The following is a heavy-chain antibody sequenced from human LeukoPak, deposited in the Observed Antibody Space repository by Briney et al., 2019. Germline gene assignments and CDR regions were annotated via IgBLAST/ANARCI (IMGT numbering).Heavy chain of an antibody. Sequence: GGSLRLSCAASGFTVSSNYMSWVRQAPGKGLEWVSAIYSGGSTYYADSVKGRFTISRDNSKNTLYLQMNSLRAEDTAVYYCARDLARRELFGYWGQGTLVTVSS. CDR3: ARDLARRELFGY. D-gene: IGHD3-10*01. J-gene: IGHJ4*02. CDR2: IYSGGST. CDR1: GFTVSSNY. V-gene: IGHV3-53*01.